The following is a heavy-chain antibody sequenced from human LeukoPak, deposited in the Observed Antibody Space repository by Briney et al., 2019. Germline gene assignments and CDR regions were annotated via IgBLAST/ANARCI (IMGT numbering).Heavy chain of an antibody. CDR2: LFTGGGRT. D-gene: IGHD4-17*01. J-gene: IGHJ6*02. Sequence: GGSLRLSCAASGFTFSSYAMSWVRQAPGKGLEWVSVLFTGGGRTLYADSVKGRFTISGDTSRTTLYLQMNGLRAEDTAVYYCAKGTYGEHYYYYGMDVWGQGTTVTVSS. CDR1: GFTFSSYA. CDR3: AKGTYGEHYYYYGMDV. V-gene: IGHV3-23*01.